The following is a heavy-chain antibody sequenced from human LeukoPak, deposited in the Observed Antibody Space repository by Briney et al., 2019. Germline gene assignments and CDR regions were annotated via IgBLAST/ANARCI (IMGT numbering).Heavy chain of an antibody. CDR3: ASMDSSGPNY. D-gene: IGHD3-22*01. CDR2: IYYSAST. J-gene: IGHJ4*02. CDR1: GGPNNSYL. V-gene: IGHV4-59*01. Sequence: SETLSLTCTVSGGPNNSYLGRWLRQPPGKGVEWIGYIYYSASTNYNPSLKSRVTISVDTSKNQFSLKLSSVTAADTAVYYCASMDSSGPNYWGQGTLVTVSS.